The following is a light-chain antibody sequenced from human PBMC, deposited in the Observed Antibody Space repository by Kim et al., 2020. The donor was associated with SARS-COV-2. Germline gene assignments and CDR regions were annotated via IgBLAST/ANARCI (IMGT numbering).Light chain of an antibody. CDR2: AAS. Sequence: SASVGDRGTITCRASQGISNYVAWFQQTPRKAPKSLIYAASSLQNGVPSRFSGSGSGTEFTLTISSLQPKDFTTYYCQRYNIFPYTFGQGTRLAI. CDR3: QRYNIFPYT. J-gene: IGKJ2*01. V-gene: IGKV1-16*01. CDR1: QGISNY.